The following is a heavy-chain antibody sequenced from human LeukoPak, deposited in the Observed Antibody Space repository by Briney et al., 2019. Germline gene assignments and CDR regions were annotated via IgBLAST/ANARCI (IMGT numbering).Heavy chain of an antibody. D-gene: IGHD3-9*01. CDR1: GFTFSGYS. V-gene: IGHV3-21*03. Sequence: GGSLRLSCAGFGFTFSGYSLNWVRQAPGTGLEWVSSITSSGSSMYYADSVKGRFTISRDNAESSVYLQMNSLRVDDTGLYYCTRDIDDVLTGDDAFDVWGQGTVVTVSS. CDR3: TRDIDDVLTGDDAFDV. CDR2: ITSSGSSM. J-gene: IGHJ3*01.